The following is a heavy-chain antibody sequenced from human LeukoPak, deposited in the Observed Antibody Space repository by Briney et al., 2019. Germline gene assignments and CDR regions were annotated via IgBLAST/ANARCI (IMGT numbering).Heavy chain of an antibody. Sequence: SETLSLTCTVSGGSISSYYWSWIRQPPGKGLEWIGYIYYSGSTNYNPSLKSRVTISVDTSKNQFSLKLSSVTAADTAVYYCARDSSSGYYSIDYWGQGTLVTVSS. D-gene: IGHD3-22*01. CDR1: GGSISSYY. J-gene: IGHJ4*02. CDR2: IYYSGST. V-gene: IGHV4-59*01. CDR3: ARDSSSGYYSIDY.